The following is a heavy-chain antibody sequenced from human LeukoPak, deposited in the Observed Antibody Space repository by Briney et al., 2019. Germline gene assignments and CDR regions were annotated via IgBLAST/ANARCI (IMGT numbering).Heavy chain of an antibody. CDR1: GFSFTTYA. Sequence: GGSLRLSCAASGFSFTTYAMSWVRQATGKGLEWVSTVSGSGGRTFYADSVKGRFTISKDNTKKILYLQMSSLRAEDTAVYYCAKDLINRIEAVGPIDYWGQGTLVTVSS. CDR3: AKDLINRIEAVGPIDY. CDR2: VSGSGGRT. D-gene: IGHD6-13*01. J-gene: IGHJ4*02. V-gene: IGHV3-23*01.